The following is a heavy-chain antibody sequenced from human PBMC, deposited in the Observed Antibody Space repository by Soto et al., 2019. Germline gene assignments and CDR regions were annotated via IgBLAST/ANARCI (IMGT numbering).Heavy chain of an antibody. CDR1: GGSISSRGYP. CDR3: ARVPDR. Sequence: SETLSLPCAVSGGSISSRGYPWSWIRQPPGKGLEWIGYIYHSGSTYYNPSLKSRVTISVDRSKNQFSLKLSSVTAADKAVYYCARVPDRWGQGTLVNVS. J-gene: IGHJ5*02. CDR2: IYHSGST. V-gene: IGHV4-30-2*01. D-gene: IGHD2-2*01.